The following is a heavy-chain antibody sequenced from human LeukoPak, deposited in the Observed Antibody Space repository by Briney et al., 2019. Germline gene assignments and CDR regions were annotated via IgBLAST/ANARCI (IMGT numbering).Heavy chain of an antibody. CDR2: MSGSGGST. CDR3: AKASGTYYYDSSGFDY. Sequence: QAGGSLSLPCAASGFTFSSYAMRWVRRAAWEGMGWVSAMSGSGGSTYYADCVKGRFTISRDNSKNTLYLQMNSLRAEDTAVYYCAKASGTYYYDSSGFDYWGQGTLVTVSS. V-gene: IGHV3-23*01. D-gene: IGHD3-22*01. J-gene: IGHJ4*02. CDR1: GFTFSSYA.